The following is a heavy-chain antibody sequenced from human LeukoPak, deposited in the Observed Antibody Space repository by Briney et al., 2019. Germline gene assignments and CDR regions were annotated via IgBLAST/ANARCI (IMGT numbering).Heavy chain of an antibody. V-gene: IGHV4-34*01. CDR2: INHSGST. CDR3: ARAGGSVSIAARRAAWFDY. CDR1: GGSFSGYY. J-gene: IGHJ4*02. D-gene: IGHD6-6*01. Sequence: PSETLSLTCAVYGGSFSGYYWSWIRQPPGKGLEWIGEINHSGSTNYNPSLKSRVTISVDTSKNQFSLKLSSVTAADTAVYYCARAGGSVSIAARRAAWFDYWGQGNMVTVSS.